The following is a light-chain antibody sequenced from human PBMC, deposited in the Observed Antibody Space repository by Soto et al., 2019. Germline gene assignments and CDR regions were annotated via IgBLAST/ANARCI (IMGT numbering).Light chain of an antibody. J-gene: IGKJ5*01. CDR3: KQYGSSPIT. CDR2: GAS. CDR1: QSVTTN. Sequence: VMTQSPATLSVSPGERATLSCRASQSVTTNMAWYQQKPGQAPRLLIYGASTRATGIPARFSGSGSGTDFTLTISSLQSEDFAVYYCKQYGSSPITFGQGTRLEIK. V-gene: IGKV3-15*01.